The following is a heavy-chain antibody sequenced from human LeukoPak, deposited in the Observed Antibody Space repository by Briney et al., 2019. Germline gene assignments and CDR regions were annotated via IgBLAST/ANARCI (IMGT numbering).Heavy chain of an antibody. D-gene: IGHD6-19*01. J-gene: IGHJ4*02. CDR3: VRGGTPGYSSGRIDY. CDR1: GGSISSYY. CDR2: IYYSGST. Sequence: SETLSLTCTVSGGSISSYYWSWIRQPPGKGLEWIGYIYYSGSTNYNPSLKSRVTISVDTSKNQFSLKLSSVTAADTAVYYCVRGGTPGYSSGRIDYWGQGTLVTVSS. V-gene: IGHV4-59*08.